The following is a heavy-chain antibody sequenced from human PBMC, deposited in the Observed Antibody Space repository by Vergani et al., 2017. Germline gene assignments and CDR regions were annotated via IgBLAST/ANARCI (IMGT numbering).Heavy chain of an antibody. J-gene: IGHJ4*02. V-gene: IGHV3-23*01. CDR1: GFTFSSYA. CDR3: AKVGVAPKRSPADY. Sequence: EVQLLESGGGLVQPGGSLRLSCAASGFTFSSYAMSWVRQAPGKGLEWVSAISGSGGSTYYADAVKGRFTISRDNSKNTLYLQMNSLRAEDTAVYYCAKVGVAPKRSPADYWGQGTLVTVSS. CDR2: ISGSGGST. D-gene: IGHD2-2*01.